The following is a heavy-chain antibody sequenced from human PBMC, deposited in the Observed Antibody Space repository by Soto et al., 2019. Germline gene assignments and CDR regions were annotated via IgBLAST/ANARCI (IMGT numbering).Heavy chain of an antibody. Sequence: SETLSLTCAVYGGSFSGYYWSWIRQPPGKGLEWIGEINHSGSTNYNPSLKSRVTISVDTSKNQFSLKLSSVTAADTAVYYCARKRWFDPWGQGTLVTVS. CDR3: ARKRWFDP. V-gene: IGHV4-34*01. CDR2: INHSGST. CDR1: GGSFSGYY. J-gene: IGHJ5*02.